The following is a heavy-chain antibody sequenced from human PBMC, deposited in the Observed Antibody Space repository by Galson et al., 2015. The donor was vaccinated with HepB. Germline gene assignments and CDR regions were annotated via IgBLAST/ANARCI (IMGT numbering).Heavy chain of an antibody. CDR1: GFTFSSYA. V-gene: IGHV3-30-3*01. J-gene: IGHJ4*02. CDR3: ARDQVAIFDY. Sequence: SLRLPCAASGFTFSSYAMHWVRQAPGKGLEWVAVISYDGSNKYYADSVKGRFTISRDNSKNTLYLQMNSLRAEDTAVYYCARDQVAIFDYWGQGTLVTVSS. CDR2: ISYDGSNK. D-gene: IGHD2-15*01.